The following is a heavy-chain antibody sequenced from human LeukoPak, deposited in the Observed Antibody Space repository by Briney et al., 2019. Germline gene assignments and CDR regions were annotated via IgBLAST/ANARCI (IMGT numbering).Heavy chain of an antibody. D-gene: IGHD2/OR15-2a*01. Sequence: GGSLRLSCAASGFTFSSYAMSWVRQAPGKGLEWVSAISGSGGSTYYADSVKGRFTISRDNSKNTLYLQMNSLRAEDTAVYYCAKWSFSTHPWGPYAFDIWGQGTMVTVSS. CDR3: AKWSFSTHPWGPYAFDI. J-gene: IGHJ3*02. V-gene: IGHV3-23*01. CDR2: ISGSGGST. CDR1: GFTFSSYA.